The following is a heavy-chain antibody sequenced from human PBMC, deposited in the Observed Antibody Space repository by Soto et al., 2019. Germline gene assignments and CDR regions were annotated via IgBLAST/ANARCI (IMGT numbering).Heavy chain of an antibody. CDR1: GGSISSGAYY. V-gene: IGHV4-30-4*01. CDR3: GRVNLGDNGFSSRYFDL. J-gene: IGHJ2*01. Sequence: QVQLQESGPGLVKPSQTLSLTCTVSGGSISSGAYYWSWIRQPPGKGLEWIGYIYYSGGTYYNPSLKNRITISVDTSKNQFSLKLSSVTAADTAVYYCGRVNLGDNGFSSRYFDLWGRGTLVTVSS. CDR2: IYYSGGT. D-gene: IGHD4-17*01.